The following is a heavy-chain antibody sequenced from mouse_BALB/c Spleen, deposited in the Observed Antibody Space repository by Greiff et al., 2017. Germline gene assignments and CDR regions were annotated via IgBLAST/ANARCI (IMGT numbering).Heavy chain of an antibody. CDR1: GYTFTSYT. V-gene: IGHV1-4*01. CDR3: AKGEAFAY. D-gene: IGHD3-2*02. Sequence: VQLVESGAELARPGASVKMSCKASGYTFTSYTMHWVKQRPGQGLEWIGYINPSSGYTNYNQKFKGKATLTADKSSSTAYMQLSSLTSEDSAVYVCAKGEAFAYWGQGTLVTVSA. J-gene: IGHJ3*01. CDR2: INPSSGYT.